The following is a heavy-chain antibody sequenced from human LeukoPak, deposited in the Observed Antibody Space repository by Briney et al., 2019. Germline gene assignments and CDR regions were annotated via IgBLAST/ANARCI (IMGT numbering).Heavy chain of an antibody. CDR3: ARGQGATVPQVGKNWFDP. CDR2: VNESGGT. CDR1: IDSFSDYH. J-gene: IGHJ5*02. D-gene: IGHD1-26*01. Sequence: SETLSLTCAVYIDSFSDYHWNWIRQTPAKGLEWIGEVNESGGTNISPSLRSRVILTVDTSKNQFSLKLISVTVADTAVYYCARGQGATVPQVGKNWFDPWGQGTRVTVSS. V-gene: IGHV4-34*01.